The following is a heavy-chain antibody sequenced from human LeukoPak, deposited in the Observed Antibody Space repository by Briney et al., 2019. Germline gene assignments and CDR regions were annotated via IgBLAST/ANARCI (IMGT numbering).Heavy chain of an antibody. V-gene: IGHV4-31*02. D-gene: IGHD3-10*01. Sequence: LRLSCAASGFTFSSYAMSWVRQHPGKGLEWIGYIYYSGSTYYNPSLKSRVTISVDTSKNQFSLKLSSVTAADTAVYYCARGAGITMVRGVPFDYWGQGTLVTVSS. J-gene: IGHJ4*02. CDR1: GFTFSSYA. CDR3: ARGAGITMVRGVPFDY. CDR2: IYYSGST.